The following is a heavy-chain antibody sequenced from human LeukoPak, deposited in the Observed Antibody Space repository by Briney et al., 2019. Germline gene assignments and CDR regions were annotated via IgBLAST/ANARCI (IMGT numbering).Heavy chain of an antibody. V-gene: IGHV1-18*01. CDR1: GYTFTSYG. D-gene: IGHD4-23*01. CDR2: ISAYNGNT. J-gene: IGHJ1*01. CDR3: ARDRTVVTKGYFQH. Sequence: ASVKVSCKASGYTFTSYGISWVRQAPGQGLEWMGWISAYNGNTNYAQKLQGRVTMTTDTSTSTAYMELRSLRSDDTAVYYCARDRTVVTKGYFQHWGQGTLVTVSS.